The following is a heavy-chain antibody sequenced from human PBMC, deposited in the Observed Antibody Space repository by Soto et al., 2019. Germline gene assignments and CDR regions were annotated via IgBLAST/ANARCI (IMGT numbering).Heavy chain of an antibody. D-gene: IGHD3-22*01. Sequence: GASVKVSCKASGYTFTGYYMHWVRQAPGQGLEWMGWINPNSGGTNYAQKFQGWVTMTRDTSISTAYMELSRLRSDDTAVYYCARDRNPRHYDSSGYYYWVDAFDIWGQGTMVTVSS. CDR2: INPNSGGT. CDR3: ARDRNPRHYDSSGYYYWVDAFDI. J-gene: IGHJ3*02. CDR1: GYTFTGYY. V-gene: IGHV1-2*04.